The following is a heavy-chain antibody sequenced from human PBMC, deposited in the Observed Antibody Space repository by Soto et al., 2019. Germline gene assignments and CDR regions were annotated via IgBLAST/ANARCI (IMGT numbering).Heavy chain of an antibody. V-gene: IGHV1-18*04. D-gene: IGHD2-15*01. CDR3: ARFSGGVYNTYYFYYGMDV. CDR2: ITTYNGNT. J-gene: IGHJ6*02. CDR1: GYSFTSYG. Sequence: ASVKVSCKASGYSFTSYGISWVRQAPGQGLDWMGWITTYNGNTKYAQDLQGRVTMTTDTSTSTAYMELRSLRSDDTAVYYCARFSGGVYNTYYFYYGMDVWGQGT.